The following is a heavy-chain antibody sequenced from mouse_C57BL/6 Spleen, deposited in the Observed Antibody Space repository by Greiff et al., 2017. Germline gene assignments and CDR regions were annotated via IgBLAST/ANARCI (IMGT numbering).Heavy chain of an antibody. Sequence: DVKLVESGGGLVQPGGSLSLSCAASGFTFTDYYMSWVRQPPGKALEWLGFIRNKANGYTTEYSASVKGRFTISRDNSQSILYLQMNALRAEDSATYYCARDYGSYAMDYWGQGTSVTVSS. CDR3: ARDYGSYAMDY. V-gene: IGHV7-3*01. D-gene: IGHD1-1*01. CDR2: IRNKANGYTT. J-gene: IGHJ4*01. CDR1: GFTFTDYY.